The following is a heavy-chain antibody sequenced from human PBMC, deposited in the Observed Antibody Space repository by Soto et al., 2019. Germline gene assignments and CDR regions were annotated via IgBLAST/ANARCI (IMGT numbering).Heavy chain of an antibody. CDR1: SGSVNNYH. J-gene: IGHJ2*01. Sequence: QVEVQESGPGLVKPSETLSLTCTFSSGSVNNYHLSWIRQPAGGGLEWIGRMFDSGNTKLNPSLQSRVTRSKDGSKNQFSLKLTSVTAADTGVYYCARDQLSWYFDLWGRGTLVTVSS. D-gene: IGHD6-6*01. CDR3: ARDQLSWYFDL. CDR2: MFDSGNT. V-gene: IGHV4-4*07.